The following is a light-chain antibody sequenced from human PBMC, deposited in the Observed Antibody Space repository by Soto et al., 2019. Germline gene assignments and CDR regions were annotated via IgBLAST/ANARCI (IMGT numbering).Light chain of an antibody. CDR1: ISDVGADHF. CDR3: SSYTTTSSLV. CDR2: DVN. J-gene: IGLJ2*01. V-gene: IGLV2-14*01. Sequence: QSALTQPASVSGSPGQSITVSCTGTISDVGADHFVSWFQHGPGKAPKIMISDVNNRPSGVCNRFSGTKSGNTASLTISGLQDEDEADYYCSSYTTTSSLVFGGGTKLTVL.